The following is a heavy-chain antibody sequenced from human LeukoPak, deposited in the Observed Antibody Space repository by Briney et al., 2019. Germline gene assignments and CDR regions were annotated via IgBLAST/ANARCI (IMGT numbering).Heavy chain of an antibody. Sequence: GESLKISCKGSGYRFTSSWIGWVRHMPGKGLEWMGIIQPGDSETRYSPSFQGQVTISADKSTSTAYLQWSSLKASDTAIYYCARHVSAGLGEHQFDYWGQRTLVTVSS. CDR3: ARHVSAGLGEHQFDY. CDR2: IQPGDSET. V-gene: IGHV5-51*01. J-gene: IGHJ4*02. D-gene: IGHD3-10*01. CDR1: GYRFTSSW.